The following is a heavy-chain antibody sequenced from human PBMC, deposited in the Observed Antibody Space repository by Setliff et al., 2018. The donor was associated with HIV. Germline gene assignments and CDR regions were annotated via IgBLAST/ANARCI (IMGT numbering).Heavy chain of an antibody. D-gene: IGHD3-10*01. CDR2: ISSTSSYI. J-gene: IGHJ5*02. CDR1: GFTFSTYS. Sequence: SLSLSCAASGFTFSTYSMNWVRQAPGKGLEWVSAISSTSSYIYYADSVKGRSTIYRNNAENSLYLQMNSLRAEDTAVYYCAREFYGESDPWGQGTLVTVSS. V-gene: IGHV3-21*01. CDR3: AREFYGESDP.